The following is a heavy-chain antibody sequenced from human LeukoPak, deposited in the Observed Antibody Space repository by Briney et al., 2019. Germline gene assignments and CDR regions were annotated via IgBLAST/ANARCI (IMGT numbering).Heavy chain of an antibody. CDR1: GYSLSSGYY. J-gene: IGHJ4*02. V-gene: IGHV4-38-2*01. Sequence: PSETLSLTCAVSGYSLSSGYYWGWIRQPPGKGLEWIGNIYHSGSTYYNPSLKSRDTISVDTSKNKFSLKLSSVTAADTAVYYWARRGASIDFGGKGTRVTVSS. D-gene: IGHD1-26*01. CDR2: IYHSGST. CDR3: ARRGASIDF.